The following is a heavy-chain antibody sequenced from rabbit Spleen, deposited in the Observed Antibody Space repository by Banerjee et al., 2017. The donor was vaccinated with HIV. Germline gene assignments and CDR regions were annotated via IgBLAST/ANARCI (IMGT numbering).Heavy chain of an antibody. D-gene: IGHD6-1*01. CDR1: AFDFSSGG. CDR2: IDPVFGST. V-gene: IGHV1S47*01. J-gene: IGHJ4*01. CDR3: VRDQARMLDL. Sequence: QDHLVESGGGLVQPGGSLTLTCKASAFDFSSGGVSWVRQAPGKGLEWIGYIDPVFGSTYYASWVNGRFTISSHNGQNTLYLQLNSLTAADTATYFCVRDQARMLDLWGPGTLVTVS.